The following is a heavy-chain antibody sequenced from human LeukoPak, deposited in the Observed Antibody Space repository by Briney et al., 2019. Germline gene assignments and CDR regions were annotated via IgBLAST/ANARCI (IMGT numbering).Heavy chain of an antibody. J-gene: IGHJ4*02. CDR3: ARHFSYYDSSDQFGY. CDR2: IYPGDSDT. Sequence: GESLKISCKGSGYSFTSYWIGWVRQMPGKGLEWMGSIYPGDSDTRYSPSFQDQVTISADKSISTAYLQWSSLKASDTAMYYCARHFSYYDSSDQFGYWGQGTLVTVSS. V-gene: IGHV5-51*01. D-gene: IGHD3-22*01. CDR1: GYSFTSYW.